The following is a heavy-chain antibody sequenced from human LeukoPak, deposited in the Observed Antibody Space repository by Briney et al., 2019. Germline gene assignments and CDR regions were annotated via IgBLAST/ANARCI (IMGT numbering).Heavy chain of an antibody. CDR2: IIPIFGAA. CDR1: GGTFSSYA. CDR3: ARGTYYYDSSCYLNY. V-gene: IGHV1-69*13. D-gene: IGHD3-22*01. Sequence: ASVKVSCKASGGTFSSYAISWVRQAPGQGLEWMGGIIPIFGAANYAQKFQGRVTITADESTSTAYMELSSLRSEDTAVYYCARGTYYYDSSCYLNYWGQGTLVTVFS. J-gene: IGHJ4*02.